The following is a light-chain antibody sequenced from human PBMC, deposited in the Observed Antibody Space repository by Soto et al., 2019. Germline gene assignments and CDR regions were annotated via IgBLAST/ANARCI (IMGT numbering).Light chain of an antibody. CDR3: AAWDDSLNGPV. CDR1: SSNIGSHT. Sequence: QPVLTQPPSASGTPGQRVTISCSGSSSNIGSHTVNWYQQLPGTAPKLLIYSNNHRPSGVPDRFSGSKSGTSASLAISGLQSEDEADYYCAAWDDSLNGPVFGTGTKLTVL. CDR2: SNN. V-gene: IGLV1-44*01. J-gene: IGLJ1*01.